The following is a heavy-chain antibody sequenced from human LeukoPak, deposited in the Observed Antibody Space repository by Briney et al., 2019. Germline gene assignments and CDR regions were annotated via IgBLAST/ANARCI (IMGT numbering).Heavy chain of an antibody. J-gene: IGHJ4*02. CDR1: GDSIGSTTTYY. D-gene: IGHD3-10*01. Sequence: KPSETLSLTCTVSGDSIGSTTTYYWGWIRQPPGKGLERVGNVNYRGTPHYNPSLTSRVTMSLDTSKNHFSLKLTSVTAADTAIYYCARALSGYGSGKGYFDSWGQGTLVTVPS. CDR2: VNYRGTP. CDR3: ARALSGYGSGKGYFDS. V-gene: IGHV4-39*07.